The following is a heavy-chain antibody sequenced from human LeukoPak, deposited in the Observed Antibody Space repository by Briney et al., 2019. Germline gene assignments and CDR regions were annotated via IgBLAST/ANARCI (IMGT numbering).Heavy chain of an antibody. CDR2: ISSSSSTI. D-gene: IGHD2/OR15-2a*01. V-gene: IGHV3-48*01. CDR3: ASERMTSHPMDV. CDR1: GFTFLSFE. J-gene: IGHJ6*03. Sequence: GGSLRLSCAASGFTFLSFEMNWVRQAPGKGLEWVSYISSSSSTIYYADSVKGRFTISRDNAKNSLYLQMNSLRAEDTAVYYCASERMTSHPMDVWGKGTTVTVSS.